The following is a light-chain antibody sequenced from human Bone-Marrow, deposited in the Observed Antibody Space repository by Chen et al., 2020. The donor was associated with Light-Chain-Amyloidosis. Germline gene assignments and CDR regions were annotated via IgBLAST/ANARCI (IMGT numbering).Light chain of an antibody. CDR3: QVWDSGSHHYV. CDR2: DDS. Sequence: SYVPTQPPSVAAAPGTSAPITGGGNNIGSKSVHWYQQKPGQAPLLVVYDDSDRRSGIPERFSCSNSGNTATLTISRVEAGDEDDYYCQVWDSGSHHYVFGTGTKVTVL. CDR1: NIGSKS. J-gene: IGLJ1*01. V-gene: IGLV3-21*03.